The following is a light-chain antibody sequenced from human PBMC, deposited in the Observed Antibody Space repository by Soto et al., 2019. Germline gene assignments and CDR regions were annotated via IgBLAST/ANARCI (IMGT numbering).Light chain of an antibody. CDR1: QSVCSD. CDR2: DTS. CDR3: QQRSNWLLT. J-gene: IGKJ4*01. Sequence: EIVLKQSPATLSLSPGERATLSCRASQSVCSDLAWFQQKPGQAPRLLIYDTSNRATGIPARFSGSGSGTDFTLTISSLVPEDFAVYHCQQRSNWLLTFGGGTKVEIK. V-gene: IGKV3-11*01.